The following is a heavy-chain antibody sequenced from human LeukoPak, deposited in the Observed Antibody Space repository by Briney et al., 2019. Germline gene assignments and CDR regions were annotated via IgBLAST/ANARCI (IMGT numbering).Heavy chain of an antibody. V-gene: IGHV4-4*07. CDR2: IYTSGST. CDR1: GGSISSYY. CDR3: ARDWGHYDILTGSQSPILDGLDYMDV. D-gene: IGHD3-9*01. Sequence: SETLSLTCTVSGGSISSYYWSWIRQPAGKGLEWIGRIYTSGSTNYNPSLKSRVTMSVDTSKNQFSLKLSSVTAADTAVYYCARDWGHYDILTGSQSPILDGLDYMDVWGKGTTVTISS. J-gene: IGHJ6*03.